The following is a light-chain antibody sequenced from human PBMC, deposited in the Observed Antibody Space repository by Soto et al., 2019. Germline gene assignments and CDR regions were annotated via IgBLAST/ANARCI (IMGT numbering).Light chain of an antibody. CDR2: DDS. CDR1: NIGIKS. Sequence: YELTQPPSVSVAPGQTATITCGGTNIGIKSVHWYQKKPGQAPVVVVYDDSDRPSGIPDRFSGSNSGDTATMIISRVEAGDEADFYCHVWDSSSHHVVFGGGTKLTVL. CDR3: HVWDSSSHHVV. J-gene: IGLJ2*01. V-gene: IGLV3-21*02.